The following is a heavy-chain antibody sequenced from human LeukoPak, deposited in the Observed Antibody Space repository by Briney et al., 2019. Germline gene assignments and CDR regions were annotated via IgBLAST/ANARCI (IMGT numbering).Heavy chain of an antibody. CDR1: GGTFSSYA. D-gene: IGHD6-6*01. J-gene: IGHJ4*02. Sequence: SVKVSCKASGGTFSSYAISWVRQAPGQGLEWMGRIIPIFGTANYAQKFQGRVTITTDESTSTAYLELSSLGSEDTAVYYCASASIAARPGPLFDYWGQGTLVTVSS. CDR2: IIPIFGTA. V-gene: IGHV1-69*05. CDR3: ASASIAARPGPLFDY.